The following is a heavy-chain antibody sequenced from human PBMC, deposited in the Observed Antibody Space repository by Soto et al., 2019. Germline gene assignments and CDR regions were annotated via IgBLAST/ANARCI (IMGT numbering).Heavy chain of an antibody. Sequence: QVQLQESGPGLVEPSQTLSLTCTVSGGSISSGDYYWSWIRQTPGKGLEWIGYIHYSGSTYYNPSLRSRVAMSVDTPKNQFSLKLSSVTAADTAVYYCARVPSWFDPWGQGTLVTVSS. J-gene: IGHJ5*02. CDR2: IHYSGST. CDR3: ARVPSWFDP. CDR1: GGSISSGDYY. V-gene: IGHV4-30-4*01.